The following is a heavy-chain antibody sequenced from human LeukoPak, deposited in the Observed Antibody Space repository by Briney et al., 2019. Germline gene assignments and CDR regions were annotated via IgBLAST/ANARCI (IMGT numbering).Heavy chain of an antibody. D-gene: IGHD3-10*01. CDR2: IYYSGST. CDR3: ARLDFSPSGYYFDY. V-gene: IGHV4-31*03. CDR1: GGSISSGGYY. J-gene: IGHJ4*02. Sequence: SETLSLTCTVSGGSISSGGYYWSWIRQHPGKGLEWIGYIYYSGSTYYNPSLKSRVTISVDTSKNQFSLKLSSVTAADTAVYYCARLDFSPSGYYFDYWGQGTLVTVSS.